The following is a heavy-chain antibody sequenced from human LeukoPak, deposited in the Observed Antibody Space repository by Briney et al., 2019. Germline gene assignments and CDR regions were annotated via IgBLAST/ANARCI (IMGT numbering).Heavy chain of an antibody. Sequence: SETLSLTCTVSGGSISSYYWSWIRQPPGKGLEWIGYIYYSGSTNYNPSLESRVTISVDTSKNQFSLKLSSVTAAGTAVYYCARDRGDGYNSGYFEYWGQGTLVTVSS. J-gene: IGHJ4*02. CDR1: GGSISSYY. CDR3: ARDRGDGYNSGYFEY. CDR2: IYYSGST. V-gene: IGHV4-59*08. D-gene: IGHD5-24*01.